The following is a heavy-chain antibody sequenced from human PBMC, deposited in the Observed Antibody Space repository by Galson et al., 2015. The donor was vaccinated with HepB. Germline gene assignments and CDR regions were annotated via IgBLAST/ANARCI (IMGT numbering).Heavy chain of an antibody. J-gene: IGHJ4*02. CDR3: ARGASGNSDYFDY. Sequence: SLRLSCAASGFTFSSYWMSWVRQAPGKGLEWVANIKQDGSEKYYVDSVKGRFTISRDNAKNSLYLQMNSLRAEDTAVYHCARGASGNSDYFDYWGQGTLVTVSS. V-gene: IGHV3-7*03. D-gene: IGHD4-23*01. CDR1: GFTFSSYW. CDR2: IKQDGSEK.